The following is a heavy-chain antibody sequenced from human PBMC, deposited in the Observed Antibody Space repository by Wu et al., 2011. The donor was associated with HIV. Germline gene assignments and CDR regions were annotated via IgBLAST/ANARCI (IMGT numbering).Heavy chain of an antibody. CDR3: ARDSVTTRMEGHYYYMDV. V-gene: IGHV1-46*01. D-gene: IGHD4-17*01. J-gene: IGHJ6*03. CDR2: INPSGGRT. CDR1: GYIFSDFY. Sequence: QVQLVQSGAEVRKPGASVRVSCKASGYIFSDFYMHWVRQAPGQGLDWMGIINPSGGRTTYAQKFQGRVRITADKSTRSVYMELSTLRSEDTAVYYCARDSVTTRMEGHYYYMDVWGKGTTVTVSS.